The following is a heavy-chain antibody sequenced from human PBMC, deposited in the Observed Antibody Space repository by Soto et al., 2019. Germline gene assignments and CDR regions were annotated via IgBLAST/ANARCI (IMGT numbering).Heavy chain of an antibody. CDR1: GGSFTSNNW. D-gene: IGHD1-7*01. V-gene: IGHV4-4*02. Sequence: SETLSLTCAVSGGSFTSNNWWTWVRQPPGQGLEWIGEIYRTGSTNYNPSLKSRVTISLDKSENQFSLKVTSLTTADTAVYYCASRDPGTSVDYWGQGTLVTVSS. CDR3: ASRDPGTSVDY. J-gene: IGHJ4*02. CDR2: IYRTGST.